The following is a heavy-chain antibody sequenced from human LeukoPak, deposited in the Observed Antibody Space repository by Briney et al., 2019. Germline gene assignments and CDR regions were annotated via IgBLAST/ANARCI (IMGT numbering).Heavy chain of an antibody. V-gene: IGHV4-34*01. CDR1: GGSFSGYY. J-gene: IGHJ2*01. D-gene: IGHD6-19*01. CDR2: INHSGST. Sequence: PSETLSLTCAVYGGSFSGYYWSWIRQPPGKGLEWIGEINHSGSTNYNPSLKSRVTISVDTSKNQFSLKLSSVTAADTAVYYCARRSYSSGWYTAPPNWYFDLWGRGTLVTVSS. CDR3: ARRSYSSGWYTAPPNWYFDL.